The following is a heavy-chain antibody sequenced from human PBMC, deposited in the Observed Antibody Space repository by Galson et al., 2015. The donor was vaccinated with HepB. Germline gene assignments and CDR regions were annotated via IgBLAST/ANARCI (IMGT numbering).Heavy chain of an antibody. CDR1: GFTFSSYS. CDR3: LKGRWYADAFGI. V-gene: IGHV3-48*02. D-gene: IGHD6-13*01. Sequence: SLRLSCAASGFTFSSYSMNWVRQAPGKGLEWVSYISSSSSTIYYADSVKGRFTISRDNAKNSLYLQMNSLRDEDTAVYYCLKGRWYADAFGIWGQGTMVTVSS. J-gene: IGHJ3*02. CDR2: ISSSSSTI.